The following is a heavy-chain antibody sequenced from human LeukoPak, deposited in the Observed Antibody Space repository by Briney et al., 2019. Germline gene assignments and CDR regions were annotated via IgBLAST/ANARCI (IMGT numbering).Heavy chain of an antibody. V-gene: IGHV3-23*01. CDR2: ISGSGGST. CDR1: GFTFSSYA. D-gene: IGHD6-13*01. J-gene: IGHJ6*03. CDR3: AKGGSSTWFWDYMDV. Sequence: GGSLRLSCAASGFTFSSYAMSWVRQAPGKGLEWVSGISGSGGSTYYADSVKGRFTISKDNAKNTLYLQMNSLRAEDTATYYCAKGGSSTWFWDYMDVWGKGATVTVSS.